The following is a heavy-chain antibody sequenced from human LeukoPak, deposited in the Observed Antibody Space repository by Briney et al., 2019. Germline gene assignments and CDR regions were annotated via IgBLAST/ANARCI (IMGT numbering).Heavy chain of an antibody. Sequence: AGGSLRLSCAASGFTFSSYAMHWVRQAPGKGLEWVAVISYDGSNKYYADSVKGRFTISRDNSKNTLYLQMNSLRAEDTAVYYCAREGDYYYDSSGYYSLWGQGTLVTVSS. CDR3: AREGDYYYDSSGYYSL. CDR2: ISYDGSNK. CDR1: GFTFSSYA. V-gene: IGHV3-30*04. D-gene: IGHD3-22*01. J-gene: IGHJ4*02.